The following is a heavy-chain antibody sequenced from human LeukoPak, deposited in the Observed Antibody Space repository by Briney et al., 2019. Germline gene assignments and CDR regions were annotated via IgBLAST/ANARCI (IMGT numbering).Heavy chain of an antibody. CDR1: GYTLTELS. CDR2: FDPEDGER. CDR3: ARDESVSYFTIFDY. Sequence: ASVKVSCKVSGYTLTELSTHWVRQAPGKGLEWMGGFDPEDGERIYAQKFQDRVTMTEDTSTDTAYMELRSLRSEDTAMYYCARDESVSYFTIFDYWGQGTLVTVSS. J-gene: IGHJ4*02. D-gene: IGHD3-3*01. V-gene: IGHV1-24*01.